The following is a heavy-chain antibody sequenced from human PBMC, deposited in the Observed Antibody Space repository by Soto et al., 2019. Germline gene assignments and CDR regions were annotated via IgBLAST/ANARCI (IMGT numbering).Heavy chain of an antibody. J-gene: IGHJ2*01. D-gene: IGHD1-7*01. V-gene: IGHV5-51*01. CDR2: IYPGDSDT. CDR1: GYSFTSYW. Sequence: GESLKISCKGSGYSFTSYWIGWVRQMPGKGLEWMGIIYPGDSDTRYSPSFQGQVTISADKSISTAYLQWSSLKASDTAMYYCARWTELERRSRYFDLWGRGTLVTVSS. CDR3: ARWTELERRSRYFDL.